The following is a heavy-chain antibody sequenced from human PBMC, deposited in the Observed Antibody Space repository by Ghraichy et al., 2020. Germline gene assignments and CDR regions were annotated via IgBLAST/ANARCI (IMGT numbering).Heavy chain of an antibody. J-gene: IGHJ6*02. CDR3: ARTGVTTDYYGMDV. D-gene: IGHD4-17*01. CDR1: GFTFSSYS. V-gene: IGHV3-21*01. CDR2: ISSSSSYI. Sequence: GGSLRLSCAASGFTFSSYSMNWVRQAPGKGLEWVSSISSSSSYIYYADSVKGRFTISRDNAKNSLYLQMNSLRAEDTAVYYCARTGVTTDYYGMDVWGQGTTVTVSS.